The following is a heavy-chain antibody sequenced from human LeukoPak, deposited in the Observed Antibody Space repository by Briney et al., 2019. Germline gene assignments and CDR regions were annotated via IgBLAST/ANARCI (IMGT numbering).Heavy chain of an antibody. CDR2: IDPNSGGT. CDR3: ASHTNYYDSSGPKVDY. D-gene: IGHD3-22*01. CDR1: GYTFTGYY. J-gene: IGHJ4*02. Sequence: VASVKVSCKASGYTFTGYYMHWVRQAPGQGLEWMGWIDPNSGGTNYAQMFQGRVTMSRDTSISTAYMELSRLRSDDTAVYYCASHTNYYDSSGPKVDYWGQGTLVTVSS. V-gene: IGHV1-2*02.